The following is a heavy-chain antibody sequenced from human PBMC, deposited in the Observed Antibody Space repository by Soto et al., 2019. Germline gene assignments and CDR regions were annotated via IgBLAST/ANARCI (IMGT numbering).Heavy chain of an antibody. D-gene: IGHD5-12*01. CDR1: GFTFSSYA. Sequence: QVQLVESGGGVVQPGRSLRLSCAASGFTFSSYAMHWVRQAPGKGLGWVAVISYDGSNKYYADSVKGRFTISRDNSKNTLYLQMNSLRAEDTAVYYCGGKSGYDSPVDYWGQGTLVTVSS. CDR2: ISYDGSNK. CDR3: GGKSGYDSPVDY. V-gene: IGHV3-30-3*01. J-gene: IGHJ4*02.